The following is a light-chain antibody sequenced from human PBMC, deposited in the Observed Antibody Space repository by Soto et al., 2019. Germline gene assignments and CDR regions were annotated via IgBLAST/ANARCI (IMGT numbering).Light chain of an antibody. J-gene: IGKJ1*01. V-gene: IGKV4-1*01. CDR1: QSVLFVSNNKNF. CDR3: QQFFHAPT. CDR2: WAS. Sequence: VLTHSPYTLSVSLGGRATIHCRSNQSVLFVSNNKNFLAWYQQKPGQPPKLFLNWASTRESGVPDRFIGGGSGTEFTLTISSLHAEDVAVYYCQQFFHAPTFGQGTKVDIK.